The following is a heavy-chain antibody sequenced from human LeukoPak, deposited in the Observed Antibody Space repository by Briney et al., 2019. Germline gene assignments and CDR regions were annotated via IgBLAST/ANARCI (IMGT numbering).Heavy chain of an antibody. CDR1: GGSISSYY. J-gene: IGHJ3*02. D-gene: IGHD1-26*01. Sequence: SETLSLTCTVSGGSISSYYWSWIRQTPGKGLEWIGYIYYSGSTNYNPSLKSRVTISVDTSKNQFSLKLSSMTAADTAVYYCARDKSGSYYDAFDIWGQGTMVTVSS. CDR3: ARDKSGSYYDAFDI. CDR2: IYYSGST. V-gene: IGHV4-59*01.